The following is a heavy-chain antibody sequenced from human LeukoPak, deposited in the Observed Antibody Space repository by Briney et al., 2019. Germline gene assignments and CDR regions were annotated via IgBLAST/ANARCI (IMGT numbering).Heavy chain of an antibody. J-gene: IGHJ6*02. V-gene: IGHV3-53*01. D-gene: IGHD3-10*01. CDR1: RFTFSNYA. Sequence: GGSLRLSCAASRFTFSNYAMTWVRQAPGKGLEWVSVIYSGGSTYYADSVKGRFTISRDNSKNTLYLQMNSLRAEDTAVYYCATIIWSRVYYYGMDVWGQGTTVTVSS. CDR3: ATIIWSRVYYYGMDV. CDR2: IYSGGST.